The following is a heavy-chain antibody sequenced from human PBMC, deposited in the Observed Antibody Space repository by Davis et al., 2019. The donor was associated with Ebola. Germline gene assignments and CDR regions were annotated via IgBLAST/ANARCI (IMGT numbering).Heavy chain of an antibody. CDR3: ARAYDFWSGYYTGGFGY. J-gene: IGHJ4*02. Sequence: PGGSLRLSCATSGFSFSAYTMHWVRQAPGKGLEWVAAVWFDGSTEHYADSVKGRFTISRDNSKNTLYLQMNSLRAEDTAVYYCARAYDFWSGYYTGGFGYWGQGTLVTVSP. V-gene: IGHV3-33*01. D-gene: IGHD3-3*01. CDR2: VWFDGSTE. CDR1: GFSFSAYT.